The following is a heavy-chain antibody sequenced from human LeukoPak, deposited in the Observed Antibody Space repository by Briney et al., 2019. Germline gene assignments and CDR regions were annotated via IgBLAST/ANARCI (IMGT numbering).Heavy chain of an antibody. CDR1: GFTVSSNY. CDR3: ARGAGYNYPYYFDY. Sequence: GGSLRLSCAASGFTVSSNYMNWVRQAPGKGLEWVSVIYGGGNIYYADSVKGRFTISRDNSKNTLYLQMNSLRAEDTAVYYCARGAGYNYPYYFDYWGQGTLVTVSS. D-gene: IGHD5-24*01. V-gene: IGHV3-53*01. CDR2: IYGGGNI. J-gene: IGHJ4*02.